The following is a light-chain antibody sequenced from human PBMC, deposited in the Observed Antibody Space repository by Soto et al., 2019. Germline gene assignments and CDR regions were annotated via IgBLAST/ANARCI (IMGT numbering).Light chain of an antibody. CDR1: SSNLGADYD. CDR2: GNN. Sequence: QSVLTQPASVSGSPGQSITISCTGTSSNLGADYDVHWYQQLPGTAPRLLIFGNNNRPSGVPDRFSGSKSGTSASLAITGLQAEDEAVYYCQSYDGSLTTSVFGAGTQLTVL. J-gene: IGLJ2*01. V-gene: IGLV1-40*01. CDR3: QSYDGSLTTSV.